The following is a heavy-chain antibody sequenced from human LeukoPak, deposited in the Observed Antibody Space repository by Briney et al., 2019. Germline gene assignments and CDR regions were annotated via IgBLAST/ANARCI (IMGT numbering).Heavy chain of an antibody. Sequence: GGSLRLSCAASGFTFSSYGMHWVRQAPGKGLEWVAVIWYDGSNKYYADSVKGRFTISRDNSKNTLYLQMNSLRAEDTAVYYCAKEEYHCSSTSCYDYFDYWGQGTLVTVSS. CDR2: IWYDGSNK. V-gene: IGHV3-33*06. J-gene: IGHJ4*02. CDR3: AKEEYHCSSTSCYDYFDY. D-gene: IGHD2-2*01. CDR1: GFTFSSYG.